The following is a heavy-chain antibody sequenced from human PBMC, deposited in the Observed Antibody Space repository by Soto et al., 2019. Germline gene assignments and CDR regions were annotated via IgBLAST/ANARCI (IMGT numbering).Heavy chain of an antibody. D-gene: IGHD1-26*01. CDR3: GRWTSGSPDC. CDR1: GFTLSDHY. Sequence: EVQLVESGGGLVQPGGSLRLSCAASGFTLSDHYMDWVRQAPGKGLECLGRTRNKANNYITEYATSVKGRFTISRDDSKNSVYLQLNSLKSEDTAVYYCGRWTSGSPDCWGQGTLVTVSS. CDR2: TRNKANNYIT. J-gene: IGHJ4*02. V-gene: IGHV3-72*01.